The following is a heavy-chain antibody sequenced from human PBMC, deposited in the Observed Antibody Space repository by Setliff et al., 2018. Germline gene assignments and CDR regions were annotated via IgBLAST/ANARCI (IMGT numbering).Heavy chain of an antibody. CDR1: GGSISSSSYY. CDR3: ARERMYYNFWSGYSDY. J-gene: IGHJ4*02. V-gene: IGHV4-39*07. CDR2: IYYSGST. D-gene: IGHD3-3*01. Sequence: LSLTCAVYGGSISSSSYYWGWIRQPPGKGLEWIGSIYYSGSTYYNPSLKSRVTISVDTSKNQFSLKLSSVTAADTAVYYCARERMYYNFWSGYSDYWGQGTLVTVSS.